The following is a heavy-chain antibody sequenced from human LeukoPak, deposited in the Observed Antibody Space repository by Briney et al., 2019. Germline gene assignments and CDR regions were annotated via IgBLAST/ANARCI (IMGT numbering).Heavy chain of an antibody. D-gene: IGHD6-13*01. V-gene: IGHV3-30*18. J-gene: IGHJ4*02. CDR2: ISYDGSDK. Sequence: GGSLRLSCEASGFTFNTYAMHWVRQPPGKGLEWVALISYDGSDKIYTDSVKGRFTISRDNSESTLYLQMDSLRGDDAAVYYCAKAVGRISWSFDYWGQGALVAVSS. CDR3: AKAVGRISWSFDY. CDR1: GFTFNTYA.